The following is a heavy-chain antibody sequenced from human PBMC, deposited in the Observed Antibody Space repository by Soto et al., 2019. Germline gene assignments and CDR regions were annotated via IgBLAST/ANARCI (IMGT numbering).Heavy chain of an antibody. CDR1: GGSINTYY. V-gene: IGHV4-59*01. CDR2: ISYSGNT. D-gene: IGHD3-10*01. CDR3: ARGTRATQYYYYFYGMDA. J-gene: IGHJ6*02. Sequence: QVRLQGSGPRLVKPSETLSLTCSVSGGSINTYYWSWIRQPPGRGLEWLGYISYSGNTSYNPSLKSRLTMSLSSSKNQFSLKLSSVTAADTAVYYCARGTRATQYYYYFYGMDAWGPGTTVTVSS.